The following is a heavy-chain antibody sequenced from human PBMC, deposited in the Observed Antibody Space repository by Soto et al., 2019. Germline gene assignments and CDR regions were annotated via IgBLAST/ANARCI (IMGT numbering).Heavy chain of an antibody. D-gene: IGHD3-22*01. CDR3: ARVPNHSSGYYYPKGPFDY. V-gene: IGHV1-2*02. CDR2: INPNSGGT. J-gene: IGHJ4*02. CDR1: GYTFAGYY. Sequence: SVKGSCRASGYTFAGYYMHWGRQAPVQGLEWMGWINPNSGGTNYAQKFQGRVTMTRDTSISTAYMELSRLRSDDTAVYYCARVPNHSSGYYYPKGPFDYWGQGTLVTVYS.